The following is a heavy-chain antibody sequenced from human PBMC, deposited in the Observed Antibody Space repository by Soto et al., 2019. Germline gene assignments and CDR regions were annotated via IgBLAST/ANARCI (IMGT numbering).Heavy chain of an antibody. CDR2: IIPIYGTA. J-gene: IGHJ4*02. Sequence: QVQLGQSGAEVKKPGSSVKVSCNASGGTFSSYAISWVRQAPGQGLEWMGGIIPIYGTANSAQKFQGRVTSTAGESTRTAHMELSSLRSKDTAVYYCARGGGDPCDYWGQGTLVTVSS. D-gene: IGHD2-21*02. CDR1: GGTFSSYA. V-gene: IGHV1-69*01. CDR3: ARGGGDPCDY.